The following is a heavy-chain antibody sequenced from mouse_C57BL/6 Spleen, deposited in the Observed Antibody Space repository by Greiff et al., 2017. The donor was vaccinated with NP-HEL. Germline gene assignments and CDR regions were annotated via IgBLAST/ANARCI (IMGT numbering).Heavy chain of an antibody. CDR2: ISSGSSTI. CDR3: ARSDWGTWVAY. CDR1: GFTFSDYG. V-gene: IGHV5-17*01. J-gene: IGHJ3*01. Sequence: EVKLLESGGGLVKPGGSLKLSCAASGFTFSDYGMHWVRQAPEKGLEWVAYISSGSSTIYYADTVKGRFTISRDNAKNTLFLQMTSLRSEDTAMDYCARSDWGTWVAYWGQGTLVTVSA.